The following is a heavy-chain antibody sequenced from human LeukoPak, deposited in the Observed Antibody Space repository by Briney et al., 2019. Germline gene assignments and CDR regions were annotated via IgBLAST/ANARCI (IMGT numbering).Heavy chain of an antibody. CDR1: GFTFSSYA. CDR2: ISYDGSNK. J-gene: IGHJ4*02. Sequence: SGGGVVQPGRSLRLSCAASGFTFSSYAMHWVRQAPGKGLEWVAVISYDGSNKYYADSVKGRFTISRDNSKNTLYLQMNSLRAEDTAVYYCFRLGELSHVNWGQGTLVTVSS. V-gene: IGHV3-30*04. D-gene: IGHD3-16*02. CDR3: FRLGELSHVN.